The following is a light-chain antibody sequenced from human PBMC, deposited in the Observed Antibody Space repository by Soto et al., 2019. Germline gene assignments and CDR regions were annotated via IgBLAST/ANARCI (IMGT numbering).Light chain of an antibody. CDR1: QSVSSN. CDR2: GAS. Sequence: EIVMTQSPATLSVSPGERATLSCRASQSVSSNLAWYQQKPGQAPRLLIYGASTRATGIPDRFSGSGSGTDFTLTIRRLEPEDFAVYYCQQYAASPWTFGQGTKVDIK. J-gene: IGKJ1*01. V-gene: IGKV3D-15*01. CDR3: QQYAASPWT.